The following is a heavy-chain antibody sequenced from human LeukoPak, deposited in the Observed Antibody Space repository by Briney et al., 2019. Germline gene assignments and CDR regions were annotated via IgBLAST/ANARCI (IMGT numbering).Heavy chain of an antibody. V-gene: IGHV4-4*07. CDR2: IYTSGST. CDR1: GGSISSYY. J-gene: IGHJ4*02. D-gene: IGHD5-24*01. CDR3: ARRWLQLGDYFDY. Sequence: SEALSLTCTVSGGSISSYYWSWIRQPAGKGLEWIGRIYTSGSTNYNPSLKSRVTISVDKSKNQFSLKLSSVTAADTAVYYCARRWLQLGDYFDYWGQGTLVTVSS.